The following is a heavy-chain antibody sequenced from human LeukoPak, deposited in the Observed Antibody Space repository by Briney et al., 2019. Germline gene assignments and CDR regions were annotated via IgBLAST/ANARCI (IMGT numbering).Heavy chain of an antibody. D-gene: IGHD2-8*01. CDR3: ASLVGYCTNGVCYRGHFDY. Sequence: SETLSLTCTVSGGSISSYYWSWIRQPPGKGLEWIGYIYYSGSTNYNPSLKSRVTISVDTSKNQFSLKLSSVTAADTAVYYCASLVGYCTNGVCYRGHFDYWGQGTQVTVSS. CDR1: GGSISSYY. CDR2: IYYSGST. V-gene: IGHV4-59*01. J-gene: IGHJ4*02.